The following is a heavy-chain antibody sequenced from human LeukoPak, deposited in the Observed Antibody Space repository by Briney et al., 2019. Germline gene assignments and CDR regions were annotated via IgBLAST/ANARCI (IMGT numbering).Heavy chain of an antibody. CDR1: GCTFTSYG. Sequence: GASVKVSCKASGCTFTSYGISWVRQAPGQGLEWMGWISAYNGNTNYAQKLQGRVTMTADTSTSTAYMELRSLRSDDTAVYYCARAPVVPADDAFDIWGQGTMVTVSS. V-gene: IGHV1-18*01. D-gene: IGHD2-2*01. CDR2: ISAYNGNT. J-gene: IGHJ3*02. CDR3: ARAPVVPADDAFDI.